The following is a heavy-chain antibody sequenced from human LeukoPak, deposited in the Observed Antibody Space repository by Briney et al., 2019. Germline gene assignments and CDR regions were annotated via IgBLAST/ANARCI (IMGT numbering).Heavy chain of an antibody. J-gene: IGHJ4*02. V-gene: IGHV3-30-3*01. Sequence: GGSLRLSCAASGFTFSSYAMHWVRQAPGKGLEWVAVISYDGSNKYYADSVKGRFTISRDNSKNTLYLQMNSLRAEDTAVYYCARDSGYSYGSPKDYWGQGTLVTVSS. CDR1: GFTFSSYA. D-gene: IGHD5-18*01. CDR3: ARDSGYSYGSPKDY. CDR2: ISYDGSNK.